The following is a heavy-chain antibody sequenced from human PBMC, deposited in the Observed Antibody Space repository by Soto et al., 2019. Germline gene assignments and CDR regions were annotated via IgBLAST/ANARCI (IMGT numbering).Heavy chain of an antibody. V-gene: IGHV4-31*03. CDR1: GGSISSGGYY. D-gene: IGHD5-12*01. J-gene: IGHJ4*02. CDR2: IYYSGST. CDR3: AADYIIEYKADIVATITNY. Sequence: QVQLQESGPGLVKPSQTLSLTCTVSGGSISSGGYYWSWIRQHPGKGLEWIGYIYYSGSTYYNPSLKIRVTISVDTSKNQFSLKLSSVTAADTAVYYCAADYIIEYKADIVATITNYWGQGTLVTVSS.